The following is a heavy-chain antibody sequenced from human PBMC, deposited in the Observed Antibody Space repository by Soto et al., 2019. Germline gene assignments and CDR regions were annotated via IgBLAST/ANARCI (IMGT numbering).Heavy chain of an antibody. CDR3: VTGYNSDY. CDR2: IKKDGSEK. D-gene: IGHD5-18*01. V-gene: IGHV3-7*03. CDR1: GISTSSYW. Sequence: PGGSLRLSCAASGISTSSYWMGWVRQAPGRGLEWVASIKKDGSEKYYMDSLKGRFTISRDNALNSLYLQMNSLRAEDTAVYFCVTGYNSDYWGQGTLVTVSS. J-gene: IGHJ4*02.